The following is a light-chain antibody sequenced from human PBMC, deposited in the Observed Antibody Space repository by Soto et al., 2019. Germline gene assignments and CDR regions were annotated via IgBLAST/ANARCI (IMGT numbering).Light chain of an antibody. CDR1: QSLLDNSNLKKSY. CDR3: QQYYSTPLT. CDR2: WAS. J-gene: IGKJ4*01. V-gene: IGKV4-1*01. Sequence: DIVMSQSPASLAVSLGERATINCQSSQSLLDNSNLKKSYLAWYQHKPGQPPKLLIYWASTRESGVPDRFSGSGSGTDFTLTISSLQAEDVAVYYCQQYYSTPLTFGGGTKVDIK.